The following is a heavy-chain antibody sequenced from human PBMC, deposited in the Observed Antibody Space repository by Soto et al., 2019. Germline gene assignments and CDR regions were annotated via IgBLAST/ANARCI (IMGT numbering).Heavy chain of an antibody. CDR3: ARVANYGDRYYFDY. V-gene: IGHV4-30-4*01. CDR2: IYYSGST. D-gene: IGHD4-17*01. J-gene: IGHJ4*02. CDR1: GGSISSGDYY. Sequence: SETLSLTCTFSGGSISSGDYYWSWIRQPPGKGLEWIGYIYYSGSTYYNPSLKSRVTISVDTSKNQFSLKLSSVTAADTAVYYCARVANYGDRYYFDYWGQGTLVTVSS.